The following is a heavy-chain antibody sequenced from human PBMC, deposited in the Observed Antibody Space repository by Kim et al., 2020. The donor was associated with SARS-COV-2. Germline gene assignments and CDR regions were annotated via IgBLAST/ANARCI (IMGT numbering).Heavy chain of an antibody. CDR1: GGSITSSSGYY. CDR3: ARDMCNWGGMDV. J-gene: IGHJ6*02. Sequence: SETLSLTCTVSGGSITSSSGYYWGWLRQPPGKGLEWIGSIFYAGVTIYNPSLKSRVTISLDTSNNHFSLKVNSVTAADTAVYYCARDMCNWGGMDVWGQGTTVTVSS. CDR2: IFYAGVT. D-gene: IGHD7-27*01. V-gene: IGHV4-39*07.